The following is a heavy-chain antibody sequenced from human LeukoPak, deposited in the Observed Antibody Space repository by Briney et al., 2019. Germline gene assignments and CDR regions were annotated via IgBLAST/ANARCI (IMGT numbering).Heavy chain of an antibody. J-gene: IGHJ5*02. CDR3: ARVKVVRGVHNWFDP. CDR2: IYHSGST. D-gene: IGHD3-10*01. CDR1: GGSISSSNW. V-gene: IGHV4-4*02. Sequence: PSGTLSLTCAVSGGSISSSNWWSWVRQPPGKGLEWIGEIYHSGSTNYNPSLKSRVTISVDTSKNQFSLKLSSVTAADTAVYYCARVKVVRGVHNWFDPWGQGTLVTVSS.